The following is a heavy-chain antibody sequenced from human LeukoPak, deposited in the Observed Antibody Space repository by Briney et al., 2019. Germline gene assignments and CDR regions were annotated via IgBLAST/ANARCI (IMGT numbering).Heavy chain of an antibody. Sequence: SGPTLVNPTQTLTLTCTFSGFSLSTSGMGVSWIRQPPGKALEWRARIDWDDDKYYSTSLKTRLTISKDTSKHQVVLTMTNMDPVDTATYYCARISVGATTDGAFDIWGQGTMVTVSS. CDR2: IDWDDDK. D-gene: IGHD1-26*01. CDR1: GFSLSTSGMG. V-gene: IGHV2-70*11. J-gene: IGHJ3*02. CDR3: ARISVGATTDGAFDI.